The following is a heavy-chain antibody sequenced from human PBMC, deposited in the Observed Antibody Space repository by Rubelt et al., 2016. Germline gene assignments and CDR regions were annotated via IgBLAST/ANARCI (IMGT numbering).Heavy chain of an antibody. J-gene: IGHJ4*02. Sequence: QVQLQQSGPGLVKPSQTLSLPCAISGDSVSSNSAAWNWIRQSPSRGLAWLGRTYYRSEWHYDYAPSVERGLTINPERIRNDASRQLNAVNPEDKAGYDCARVTTTTLDSWGRGTLVTVSS. CDR1: GDSVSSNSAA. D-gene: IGHD1-26*01. CDR3: ARVTTTTLDS. V-gene: IGHV6-1*01. CDR2: TYYRSEWHY.